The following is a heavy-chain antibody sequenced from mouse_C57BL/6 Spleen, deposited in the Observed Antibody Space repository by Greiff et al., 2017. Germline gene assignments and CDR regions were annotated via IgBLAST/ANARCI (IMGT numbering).Heavy chain of an antibody. CDR2: IDPSDSET. Sequence: QVQLQQPGAELVRPGSSVKLSCKASGYTFTSSWMHWVKQRPIQGLEWIGNIDPSDSETHYNQKFKDKATLTVDKSSSTAYMQLSSLTSEDSAIYYCASYCYAMDYWGQGTSVTVSS. J-gene: IGHJ4*01. CDR3: ASYCYAMDY. V-gene: IGHV1-52*01. D-gene: IGHD1-1*01. CDR1: GYTFTSSW.